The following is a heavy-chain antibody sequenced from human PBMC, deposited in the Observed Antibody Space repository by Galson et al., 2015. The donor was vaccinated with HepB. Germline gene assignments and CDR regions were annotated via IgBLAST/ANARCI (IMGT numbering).Heavy chain of an antibody. CDR1: GFTFSGYA. CDR2: ISYDGSNK. J-gene: IGHJ6*02. Sequence: SLRLSCAASGFTFSGYAMHWVRQAPGKGLEWVAVISYDGSNKYYADSVKGRFTISRDNSKNTLYLQMNSLRAEDTAVYYCARDQGNGVWGDYYYGMDVWGQGTTVTVSS. V-gene: IGHV3-30-3*01. D-gene: IGHD2-8*01. CDR3: ARDQGNGVWGDYYYGMDV.